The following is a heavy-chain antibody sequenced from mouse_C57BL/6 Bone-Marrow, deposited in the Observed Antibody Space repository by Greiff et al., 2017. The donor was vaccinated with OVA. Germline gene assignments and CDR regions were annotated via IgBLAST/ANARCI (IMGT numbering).Heavy chain of an antibody. Sequence: VQLQQSGPELVKPGDSVKMSCKASGYSFTGYFMNWVMQSHGKSLEWIGRINPYNGDTFYNQKFKGKATLTVDKSSSTAHMELRSLTSEDSAVDYCARGNWKYYAMDYGGQGTSVTVSS. CDR3: ARGNWKYYAMDY. V-gene: IGHV1-20*01. J-gene: IGHJ4*01. D-gene: IGHD4-1*01. CDR2: INPYNGDT. CDR1: GYSFTGYF.